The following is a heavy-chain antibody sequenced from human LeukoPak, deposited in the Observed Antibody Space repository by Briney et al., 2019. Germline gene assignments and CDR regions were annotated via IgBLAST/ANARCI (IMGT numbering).Heavy chain of an antibody. CDR2: ISYDGSNK. CDR1: GFTFSNYG. V-gene: IGHV3-30*18. D-gene: IGHD3-10*01. Sequence: GGSLRLSCAASGFTFSNYGMHWVRQAPGKGLEWVAVISYDGSNKYYADSVKGRFTISRDNSKNTLYLQMNSLRAEDTAVYYCAKDLLLDPWGQGTLVTVSS. J-gene: IGHJ5*02. CDR3: AKDLLLDP.